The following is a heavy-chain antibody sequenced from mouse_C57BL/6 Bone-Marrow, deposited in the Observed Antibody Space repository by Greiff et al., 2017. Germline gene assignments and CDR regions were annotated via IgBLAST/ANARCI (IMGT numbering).Heavy chain of an antibody. Sequence: EVKLMESGGGLVQPGGSLKLSCAASGFTFSDYYMYWVRQTPEKRLEWVAYISNGGGSTYYPDTVKGRFTISRDNAKNTLYLQMSRLKSEDTAMYYCARQDYGSSVSYWYFDVWGTGTTVTVSS. D-gene: IGHD1-1*01. V-gene: IGHV5-12*01. CDR1: GFTFSDYY. CDR3: ARQDYGSSVSYWYFDV. CDR2: ISNGGGST. J-gene: IGHJ1*03.